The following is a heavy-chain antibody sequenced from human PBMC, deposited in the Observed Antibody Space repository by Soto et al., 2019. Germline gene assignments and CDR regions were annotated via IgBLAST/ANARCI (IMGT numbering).Heavy chain of an antibody. J-gene: IGHJ4*02. CDR2: IYFRGNT. D-gene: IGHD3-9*01. CDR1: GDSINSDKYY. Sequence: QLQLQESGPGLVKPSETLSLTCSVSGDSINSDKYYWGWIRQPPGKGPEWIGSIYFRGNTYYNPSLQGGVTISLCRSKSQFSLKRNSVTAADSAVYFCARLEGLATISYYFDFWGQGALVTVSS. CDR3: ARLEGLATISYYFDF. V-gene: IGHV4-39*01.